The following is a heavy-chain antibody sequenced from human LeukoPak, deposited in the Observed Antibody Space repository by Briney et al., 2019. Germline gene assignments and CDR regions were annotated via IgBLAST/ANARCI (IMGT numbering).Heavy chain of an antibody. CDR2: IWYDGSNK. CDR3: AGAFDI. J-gene: IGHJ3*02. V-gene: IGHV3-33*08. CDR1: GLTFSGYY. Sequence: PGGSLRLSCAASGLTFSGYYMSWIRQAPGKGLEWVAVIWYDGSNKYYADSVKGRFTISRDNSKNTLYLQMNSLRAEDTAVYYCAGAFDIWGQGTMVTVSS.